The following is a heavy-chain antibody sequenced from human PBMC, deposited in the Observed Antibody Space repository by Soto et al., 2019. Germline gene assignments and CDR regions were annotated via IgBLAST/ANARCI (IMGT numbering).Heavy chain of an antibody. D-gene: IGHD3-10*01. V-gene: IGHV3-21*01. CDR2: ITSGSSYI. J-gene: IGHJ4*02. Sequence: GGSLRLSCAASGFTFSGYTMNWVRQAPGKGLEWVSSITSGSSYIYYADSVKGRFTISRDNAKNSLYLQINSLRAEDTAMYYCARQRYYYGSGTFDYWGQGTLVTVSS. CDR3: ARQRYYYGSGTFDY. CDR1: GFTFSGYT.